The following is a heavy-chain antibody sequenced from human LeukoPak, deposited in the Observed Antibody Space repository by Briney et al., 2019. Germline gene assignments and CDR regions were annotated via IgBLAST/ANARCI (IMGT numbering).Heavy chain of an antibody. CDR2: ISTYDGDA. CDR3: ARAPSGFTYGPGDH. J-gene: IGHJ4*02. V-gene: IGHV1-18*01. Sequence: ASLKVSCKASGYSFTSYGITSVRQAPGQGLEWMGWISTYDGDANYAQQLQGRVTMTTDTSTITAYMELRSLRSDDTAVYYCARAPSGFTYGPGDHWGQGTLVTVSS. D-gene: IGHD5-18*01. CDR1: GYSFTSYG.